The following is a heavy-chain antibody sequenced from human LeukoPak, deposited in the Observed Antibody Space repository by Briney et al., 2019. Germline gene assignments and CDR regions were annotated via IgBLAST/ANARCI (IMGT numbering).Heavy chain of an antibody. CDR3: ARLGCSGGSCYSNAFDI. V-gene: IGHV3-66*02. J-gene: IGHJ3*02. CDR1: GFTVSSNY. CDR2: IYSGGST. Sequence: GGSLRLSCAASGFTVSSNYMSWVRQAPGKGLEWVSVIYSGGSTYYADSVKGGFTISRDNSKNTLYLQMNSLRAEDTAVYYCARLGCSGGSCYSNAFDIWGQGTMVTVSS. D-gene: IGHD2-15*01.